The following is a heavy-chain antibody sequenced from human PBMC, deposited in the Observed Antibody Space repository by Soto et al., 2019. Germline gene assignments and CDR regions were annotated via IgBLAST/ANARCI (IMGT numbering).Heavy chain of an antibody. J-gene: IGHJ5*02. Sequence: PSETLSLTCTVSGASISGFYWSWIRKSAGKGLEWIGRIYATGTTDYNPSLKSRVMMSVDTSKKQFSLKLRSVTAADTAVYYCVRDGTKTLRDWFDPWGKGISVTASS. CDR1: GASISGFY. CDR3: VRDGTKTLRDWFDP. D-gene: IGHD1-1*01. CDR2: IYATGTT. V-gene: IGHV4-4*07.